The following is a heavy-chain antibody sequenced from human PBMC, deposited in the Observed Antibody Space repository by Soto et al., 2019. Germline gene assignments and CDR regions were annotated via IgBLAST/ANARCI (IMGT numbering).Heavy chain of an antibody. CDR1: GYTFTGYY. V-gene: IGHV1-3*01. Sequence: ASVKVSCKASGYTFTGYYMHWVRQAPGQGLEWMGWINAGNGNTKYSQKFQGRVTITRDTSASTAYMELSSLRSEDTAVYYCARDPFMARGVIKSHYYYYYGMDVWGQGTTVTVSS. J-gene: IGHJ6*02. CDR2: INAGNGNT. CDR3: ARDPFMARGVIKSHYYYYYGMDV. D-gene: IGHD3-10*01.